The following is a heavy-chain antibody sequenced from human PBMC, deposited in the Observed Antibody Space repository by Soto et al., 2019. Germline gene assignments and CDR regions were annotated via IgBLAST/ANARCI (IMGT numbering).Heavy chain of an antibody. Sequence: GGSLRLSCAASGFTFSSYWMSWVRQAPGKGLEWVANIKQDGSEKYYVDSVKGRFTISRDNAKNSLYLQMNSLRAEDTAVYYCARDPIAGGYDQPYYFDYWGQGTLVTVSS. J-gene: IGHJ4*02. CDR2: IKQDGSEK. D-gene: IGHD5-12*01. CDR1: GFTFSSYW. V-gene: IGHV3-7*01. CDR3: ARDPIAGGYDQPYYFDY.